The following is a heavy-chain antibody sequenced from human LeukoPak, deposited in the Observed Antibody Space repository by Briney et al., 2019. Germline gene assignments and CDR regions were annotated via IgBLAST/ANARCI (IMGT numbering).Heavy chain of an antibody. V-gene: IGHV3-7*01. Sequence: PGGSLRLSCAVSGFTFSSYAMSWVRQAPGKGLEWVANIKQDGSEKYYVDSVKGRFTISRDNAKNSLYLQMNSLRAEDTAVYYCARQRGSYSIDYWGQGTLVTVSS. CDR3: ARQRGSYSIDY. J-gene: IGHJ4*02. CDR1: GFTFSSYA. CDR2: IKQDGSEK. D-gene: IGHD1-26*01.